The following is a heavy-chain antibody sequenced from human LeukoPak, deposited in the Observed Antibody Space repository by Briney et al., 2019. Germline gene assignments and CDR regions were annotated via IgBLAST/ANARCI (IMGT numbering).Heavy chain of an antibody. Sequence: ASVKVSCKASGYTFTNYGVSWVRQAPGQGLEWMGWIGGYNGYTNYAQKFQFRVTMTTDTSTSTAYMELRSLTSDDTAVCYCARDKAVTTELTQYFHHWGQGTLVTVSS. D-gene: IGHD4-11*01. CDR1: GYTFTNYG. J-gene: IGHJ1*01. CDR3: ARDKAVTTELTQYFHH. V-gene: IGHV1-18*01. CDR2: IGGYNGYT.